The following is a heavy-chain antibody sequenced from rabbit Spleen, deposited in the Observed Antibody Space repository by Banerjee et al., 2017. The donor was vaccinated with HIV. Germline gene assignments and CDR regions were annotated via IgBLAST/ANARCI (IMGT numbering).Heavy chain of an antibody. CDR2: ITSGGRT. CDR3: ARHWDL. CDR1: EFSFTSND. Sequence: QSLEESGGGLVKPGASLTLTCTASEFSFTSNDMSWVRQAPEKGLEWIGFITSGGRTIYASWAKGRFTISKTSSTTVTLQMTSLTAADTATYFCARHWDLWGPGTLVTVS. V-gene: IGHV1S40*01. J-gene: IGHJ6*01.